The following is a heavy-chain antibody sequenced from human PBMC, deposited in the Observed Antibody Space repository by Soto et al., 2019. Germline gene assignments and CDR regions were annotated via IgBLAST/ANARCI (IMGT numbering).Heavy chain of an antibody. V-gene: IGHV3-53*01. CDR1: GFTVSSNY. CDR3: AIYQRGYSGGSQFDP. CDR2: IYSGGST. J-gene: IGHJ5*02. D-gene: IGHD5-12*01. Sequence: GGSLRLSCAASGFTVSSNYMSWVRQAPGKGLEWVSVIYSGGSTYYADSVKGRFTISRDNSKNTLYLQMNSLGAEDTAVYYCAIYQRGYSGGSQFDPWGQGTLVTVSS.